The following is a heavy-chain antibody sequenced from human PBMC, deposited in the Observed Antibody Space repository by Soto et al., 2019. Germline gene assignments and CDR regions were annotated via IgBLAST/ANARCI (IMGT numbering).Heavy chain of an antibody. J-gene: IGHJ6*02. CDR1: GDSIGSGNKY. V-gene: IGHV4-30-4*02. Sequence: SETLSLTGTVSGDSIGSGNKYWSWIRQAPGKGLEWIVHIFSSGTTDYNPSRKSRLTMSLDTSENQSSLNLNSVTAADTAVYFCARVPSPFDFYYAMDVWGQGTTVTVSS. D-gene: IGHD3-16*01. CDR3: ARVPSPFDFYYAMDV. CDR2: IFSSGTT.